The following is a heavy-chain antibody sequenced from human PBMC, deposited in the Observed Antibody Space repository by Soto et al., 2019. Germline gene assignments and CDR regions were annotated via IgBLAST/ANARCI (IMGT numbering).Heavy chain of an antibody. Sequence: QVQLQQWGAGLLKPSETLSLTCAVYGGSFSGYYWGWIRQPPGRGLEWIGEINHSGSTNYNPSLKSRVTISVDTSKNQFSLKLSSVTAADTAVYYCARYELAAFDYWGQGTLVTVSS. D-gene: IGHD2-15*01. CDR1: GGSFSGYY. V-gene: IGHV4-34*01. CDR3: ARYELAAFDY. CDR2: INHSGST. J-gene: IGHJ4*02.